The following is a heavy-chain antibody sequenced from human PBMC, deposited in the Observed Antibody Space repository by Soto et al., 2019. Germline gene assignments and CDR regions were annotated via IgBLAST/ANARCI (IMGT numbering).Heavy chain of an antibody. CDR1: GGSFSGYY. CDR2: INHSGST. CDR3: ARGGVDYYDSSGYYFPPYYFDY. Sequence: SETLSLTCAVYGGSFSGYYWSWIRQPPGKGLEWIGEINHSGSTNYNPSLKSRVTISVDRSKNQFSLKLSSVTAADTAVYYCARGGVDYYDSSGYYFPPYYFDYWGQGTLVTVSS. V-gene: IGHV4-34*01. D-gene: IGHD3-22*01. J-gene: IGHJ4*02.